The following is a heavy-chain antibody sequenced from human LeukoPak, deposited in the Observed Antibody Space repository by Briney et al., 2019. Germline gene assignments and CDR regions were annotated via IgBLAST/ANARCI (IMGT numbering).Heavy chain of an antibody. J-gene: IGHJ4*02. CDR2: IYPGDSDN. CDR3: ARVDYYDRSGYLDY. D-gene: IGHD3-22*01. CDR1: GYSFSNYC. V-gene: IGHV5-51*04. Sequence: GESLKIPCEGSGYSFSNYCLGWVPQMPGKGREGRGIIYPGDSDNRYSPSFQGQFTISADKRISPAYLQWSSLRASDTATYYCARVDYYDRSGYLDYWGQGTQVTVSS.